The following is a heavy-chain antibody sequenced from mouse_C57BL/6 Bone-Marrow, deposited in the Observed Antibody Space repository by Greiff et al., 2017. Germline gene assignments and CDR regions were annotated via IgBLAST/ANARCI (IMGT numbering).Heavy chain of an antibody. CDR2: IHPNSGST. CDR1: GYTFTSYW. V-gene: IGHV1-64*01. D-gene: IGHD1-1*01. J-gene: IGHJ4*01. CDR3: ASSDAITTVANYYAMDY. Sequence: QVQLQQPGAELVKPGASVKLSCTASGYTFTSYWMHWVKQRPGQGLEWIGMIHPNSGSTNYTEKFKSKATLTVDKSSKKAYLQLSSLTSEDPAVYYCASSDAITTVANYYAMDYWGQGTSVTVSS.